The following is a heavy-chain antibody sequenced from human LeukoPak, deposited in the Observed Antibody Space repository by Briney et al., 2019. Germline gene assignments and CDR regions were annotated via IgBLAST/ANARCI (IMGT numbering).Heavy chain of an antibody. V-gene: IGHV4-59*02. J-gene: IGHJ2*01. Sequence: PSETLSLTCTVSGGSVSSYCWSWMRQSPGKGLEWIRYVYYSGSTNYNPALKSRVTISLDTSENQFSLKLSSVTAADTAVYYCAREANSPTARYWYFDLWGRGTQVTVSS. CDR1: GGSVSSYC. CDR3: AREANSPTARYWYFDL. D-gene: IGHD2-21*01. CDR2: VYYSGST.